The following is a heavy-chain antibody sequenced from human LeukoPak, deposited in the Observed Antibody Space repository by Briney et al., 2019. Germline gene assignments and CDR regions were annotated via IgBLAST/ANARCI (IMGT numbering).Heavy chain of an antibody. CDR2: IYYSGST. Sequence: SEALSLTCTVSGGSISSSSYSWGWIRQPPGKGLEWIGSIYYSGSTYYNPSLKSRVTISVDTSKNQFSLKLSSVTAADTAVYYCASFGTTNDYYYYYMDVWGKGTTVTVSS. V-gene: IGHV4-39*01. CDR3: ASFGTTNDYYYYYMDV. CDR1: GGSISSSSYS. J-gene: IGHJ6*03. D-gene: IGHD3/OR15-3a*01.